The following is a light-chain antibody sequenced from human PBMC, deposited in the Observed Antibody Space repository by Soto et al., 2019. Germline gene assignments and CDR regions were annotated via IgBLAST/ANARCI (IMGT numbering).Light chain of an antibody. J-gene: IGKJ5*01. CDR3: QQSYSTPQVT. CDR2: AAS. V-gene: IGKV1-39*01. CDR1: QSISSY. Sequence: DIQMTQSPSSLSASVGDRVTITCRASQSISSYLNWYQQKPGKAPKLLIYAASSLQSGVPSRFSGSGSGTHFTLTISSLQPEDFATYYCQQSYSTPQVTFGQGTRLEIK.